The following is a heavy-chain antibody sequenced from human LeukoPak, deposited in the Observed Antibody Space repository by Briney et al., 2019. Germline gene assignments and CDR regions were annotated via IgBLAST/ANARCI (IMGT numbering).Heavy chain of an antibody. CDR1: GGTFSSYA. CDR2: IIPIFGTA. D-gene: IGHD3-22*01. V-gene: IGHV1-69*01. J-gene: IGHJ3*02. CDR3: ARDLVPYYYDSSGHSRWAFDI. Sequence: SVKVSCKASGGTFSSYAISWVRQLPAQGLEWMGGIIPIFGTANYAQKFQGGVTITADESTSTAYMELSSLRSEDTAVYYCARDLVPYYYDSSGHSRWAFDIWGQGTMVTVSS.